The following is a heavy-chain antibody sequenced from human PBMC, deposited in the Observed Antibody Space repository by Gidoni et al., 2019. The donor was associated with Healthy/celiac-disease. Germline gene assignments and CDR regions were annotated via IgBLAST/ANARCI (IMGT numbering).Heavy chain of an antibody. Sequence: QVQLVEAGGGVVQPGRALGLASAASGFTFSRYAMHWVRQAPGKGLEWVAVISYDGSNKYYADSVMGLFTISRDNSKNTLYLQMNSLRAEDTAVYYCARDRQSYYPLTYYYGMDVWGQGTTVTVSS. CDR3: ARDRQSYYPLTYYYGMDV. CDR2: ISYDGSNK. CDR1: GFTFSRYA. D-gene: IGHD3-10*01. V-gene: IGHV3-30-3*01. J-gene: IGHJ6*02.